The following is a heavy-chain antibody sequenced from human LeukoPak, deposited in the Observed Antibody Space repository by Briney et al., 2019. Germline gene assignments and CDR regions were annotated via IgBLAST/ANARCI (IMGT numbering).Heavy chain of an antibody. D-gene: IGHD4-23*01. V-gene: IGHV3-74*01. CDR1: GFTFSSYW. CDR3: ARGRPHGNDY. CDR2: IASDGSST. Sequence: GGSLRLFCAASGFTFSSYWMNWVRQAPGKGLVWVSRIASDGSSTTYADSVKGRFSISRDNAKNTLYLQMNSLRVEDTAVYYCARGRPHGNDYWGQGTLVTVSS. J-gene: IGHJ4*02.